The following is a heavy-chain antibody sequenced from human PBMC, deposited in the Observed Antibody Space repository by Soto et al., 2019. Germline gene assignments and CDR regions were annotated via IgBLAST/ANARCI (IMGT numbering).Heavy chain of an antibody. D-gene: IGHD5-18*01. V-gene: IGHV5-51*01. CDR1: GYRFTNYW. J-gene: IGHJ6*02. CDR3: ARTESGYRYSSADV. CDR2: IYPGDSDT. Sequence: GESLKISCKGSGYRFTNYWIGWVRQMPGKGLEWMGIIYPGDSDTRYSPSFQGQVTISADKSINTAYLQWSSLKASDTAMYYCARTESGYRYSSADVCGQGPTVTVSS.